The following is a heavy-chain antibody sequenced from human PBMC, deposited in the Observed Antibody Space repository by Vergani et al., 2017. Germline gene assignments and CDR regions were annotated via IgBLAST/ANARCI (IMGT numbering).Heavy chain of an antibody. CDR2: IRSKAHGGTA. J-gene: IGHJ4*02. D-gene: IGHD5-12*01. CDR1: GFTFGDYA. Sequence: EVQLVESGGGLVQPGRSLRLSCTASGFTFGDYAMSWFRQAPGKGLEWVGFIRSKAHGGTAEYAASVKGRFTISRDDSTHALYLQLNSLRAEDTAIYYCAEDVEYSGYDSNYFDYWGEGTLVTVSS. CDR3: AEDVEYSGYDSNYFDY. V-gene: IGHV3-49*03.